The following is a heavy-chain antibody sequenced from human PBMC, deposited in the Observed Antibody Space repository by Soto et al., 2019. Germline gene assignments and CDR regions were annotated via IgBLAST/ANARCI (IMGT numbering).Heavy chain of an antibody. V-gene: IGHV4-30-4*01. CDR1: GGSISSGNYY. Sequence: PPETLSLTCTVSGGSISSGNYYWSWIRQPPGKGLEWIGFISYSGSTYYSTSLKSRVTISVDTSKSQFSLNLSFVTAADTAVYYCATMGTPATGLYFFDYWGQGSLVTVSS. D-gene: IGHD2-15*01. CDR2: ISYSGST. CDR3: ATMGTPATGLYFFDY. J-gene: IGHJ4*02.